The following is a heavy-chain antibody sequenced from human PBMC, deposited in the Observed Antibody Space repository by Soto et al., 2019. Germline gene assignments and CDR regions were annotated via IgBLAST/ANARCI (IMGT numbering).Heavy chain of an antibody. CDR3: ANLVIGYCSGNTCDDY. J-gene: IGHJ4*02. CDR2: ISYDSSNK. CDR1: GFTFSYG. V-gene: IGHV3-30*18. D-gene: IGHD2-15*01. Sequence: VQLLESGGGLIQPGGSLRLSCAASGFTFSYGIHWLRQAPGKGLEWVAYISYDSSNKFYGDSVKGRFTISRDNSKNTQFLQMNSLRAEDTAVYYCANLVIGYCSGNTCDDYWAQGTLVAVSS.